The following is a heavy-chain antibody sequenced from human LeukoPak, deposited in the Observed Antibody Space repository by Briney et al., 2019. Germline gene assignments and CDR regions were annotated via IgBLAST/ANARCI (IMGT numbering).Heavy chain of an antibody. J-gene: IGHJ4*02. CDR3: ARSGYSSGGSDY. Sequence: ASVKVSCKASGYTFTGYYMHWVRQAPGQGVEWMGRINPNSGGTNYAQKFQGRVTMTRDTSISTAYMELSRLRSDDTAVYYCARSGYSSGGSDYWGQGTLVTVSS. D-gene: IGHD6-25*01. CDR1: GYTFTGYY. V-gene: IGHV1-2*06. CDR2: INPNSGGT.